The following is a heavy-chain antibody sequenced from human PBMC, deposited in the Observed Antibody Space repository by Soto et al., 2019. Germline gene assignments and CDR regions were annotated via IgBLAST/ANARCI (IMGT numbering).Heavy chain of an antibody. Sequence: VQLVEYGGGVVQPGRSLRLSCAASGFTFSDYAMHWVRQAPGKGLEWVAVVSHDGRNTHYADSVKGRFAVSRDSSKNTVSLEMSSRRAEDTAVYYCAKGGRQWLVTSDFNYWGQGALFTVSS. CDR2: VSHDGRNT. CDR1: GFTFSDYA. J-gene: IGHJ4*02. D-gene: IGHD6-19*01. V-gene: IGHV3-30*18. CDR3: AKGGRQWLVTSDFNY.